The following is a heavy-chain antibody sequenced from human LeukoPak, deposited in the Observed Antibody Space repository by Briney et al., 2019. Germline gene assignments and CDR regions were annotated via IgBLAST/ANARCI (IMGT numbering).Heavy chain of an antibody. V-gene: IGHV1-46*01. D-gene: IGHD2-2*01. CDR1: GYTFTSYY. J-gene: IGHJ3*02. Sequence: ASVKVSCKASGYTFTSYYMHWVRQAPGQGLEWMGIINPSGGSTSYAQKFQGRVTMTGDTSTSTVYMELSSLRSEDTAVYYCASGEYCSSTSCSPRIDAFDIWGQGTMVTVSS. CDR3: ASGEYCSSTSCSPRIDAFDI. CDR2: INPSGGST.